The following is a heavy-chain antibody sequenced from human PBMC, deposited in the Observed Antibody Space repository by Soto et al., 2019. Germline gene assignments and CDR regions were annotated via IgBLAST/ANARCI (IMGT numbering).Heavy chain of an antibody. V-gene: IGHV3-33*08. CDR1: GFTFHTYG. CDR2: IWYAGSNK. Sequence: VQLVESGGGVVQPGRSLRLSCAASGFTFHTYGMYWVRQAPGKGLEWVAIIWYAGSNKYYADSMKGRFTISRDTSQNPMYLQMNRLRAEDTALYYCAAVECTGHNFRPSAYEPMEVWGPGTTATFSS. CDR3: AAVECTGHNFRPSAYEPMEV. D-gene: IGHD2-8*02. J-gene: IGHJ6*02.